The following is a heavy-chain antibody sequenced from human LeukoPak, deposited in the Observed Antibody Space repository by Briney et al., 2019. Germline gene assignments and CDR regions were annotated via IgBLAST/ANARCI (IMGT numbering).Heavy chain of an antibody. J-gene: IGHJ4*02. CDR3: AKDNPYGSGYSPFDY. CDR1: GFTFSIYA. Sequence: GGSLRLSCAASGFTFSIYAMSWVRQAPGKGLQWVSSITSRGESTWYVDSVKGRFTITRDNSKNTLYLQMNSLRAEDTAVYYCAKDNPYGSGYSPFDYWGQGTLVTVSS. V-gene: IGHV3-23*01. CDR2: ITSRGEST. D-gene: IGHD3-10*01.